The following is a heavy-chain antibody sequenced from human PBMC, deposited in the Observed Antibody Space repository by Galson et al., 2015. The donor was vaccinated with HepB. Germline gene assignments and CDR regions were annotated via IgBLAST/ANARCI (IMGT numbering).Heavy chain of an antibody. CDR2: IYWDDDK. Sequence: PALVKPTQTLTLTCTFSGFSLSTSGVGVGWIRQPPGKALEWLALIYWDDDKRYSPSLKSRLTITKDTSKNQVVLTMTNMDPVDTATYYCAHGGRFLEWFFFDYWGQGTLVTVSS. CDR1: GFSLSTSGVG. D-gene: IGHD3-3*01. J-gene: IGHJ4*02. CDR3: AHGGRFLEWFFFDY. V-gene: IGHV2-5*02.